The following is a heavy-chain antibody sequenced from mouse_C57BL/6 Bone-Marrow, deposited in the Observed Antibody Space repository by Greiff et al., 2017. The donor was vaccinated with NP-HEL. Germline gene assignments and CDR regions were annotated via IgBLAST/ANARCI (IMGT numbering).Heavy chain of an antibody. CDR3: ARHTAWFAN. CDR2: IYPRSGNT. CDR1: GYTFTSYG. Sequence: VQLQQPGAELARPGASVKLSCKASGYTFTSYGISWVKQRPGQGLEWIGEIYPRSGNTYYNEKFKGKATLTADKSSSAAFMELRSLTSEYSAVYFGARHTAWFANWGQGTLVTVSA. V-gene: IGHV1-81*01. J-gene: IGHJ3*01.